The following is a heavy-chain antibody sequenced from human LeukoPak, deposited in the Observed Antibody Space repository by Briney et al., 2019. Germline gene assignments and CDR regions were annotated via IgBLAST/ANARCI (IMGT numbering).Heavy chain of an antibody. CDR3: ARERAGYCSGGSCLNWFDP. CDR2: IYHSGST. Sequence: SETLSLTCTVSGGSISSYYWSWIRQPPGKGLEWIGYIYHSGSTYYNPSLKSRVTISVDRSKNQFSLKLSSVTAADTAVYYCARERAGYCSGGSCLNWFDPWGQGTLVTVSS. CDR1: GGSISSYY. D-gene: IGHD2-15*01. J-gene: IGHJ5*02. V-gene: IGHV4-59*12.